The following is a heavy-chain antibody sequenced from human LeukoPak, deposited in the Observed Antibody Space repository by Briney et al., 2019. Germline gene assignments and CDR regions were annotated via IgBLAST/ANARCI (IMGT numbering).Heavy chain of an antibody. D-gene: IGHD4-17*01. Sequence: GGSLRLSCAASGFIFTSYSMNWDRQAPGKGLEWVSYISSSSSTIYYADSVKGRFTISRDNAKNSLYLQMNSLRAEDTAVYYCARQRAGFTVTTSDYWGQGTLVTVSS. CDR2: ISSSSSTI. CDR1: GFIFTSYS. CDR3: ARQRAGFTVTTSDY. V-gene: IGHV3-48*01. J-gene: IGHJ4*02.